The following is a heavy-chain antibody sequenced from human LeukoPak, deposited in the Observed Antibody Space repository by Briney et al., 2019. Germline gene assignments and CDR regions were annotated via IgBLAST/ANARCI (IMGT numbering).Heavy chain of an antibody. D-gene: IGHD2-2*01. J-gene: IGHJ6*02. CDR1: GYTFTSYY. CDR2: INPNGGST. V-gene: IGHV1-46*01. CDR3: ARDDDSTSSVPYYYYYGMDV. Sequence: ASVKVSCKASGYTFTSYYVVWVRQAPGQGLEWMGMINPNGGSTTYAQKFQGRVTMTTDTSTSTAYMELRGLRSDDTAVYYCARDDDSTSSVPYYYYYGMDVWGQGTTVTVSS.